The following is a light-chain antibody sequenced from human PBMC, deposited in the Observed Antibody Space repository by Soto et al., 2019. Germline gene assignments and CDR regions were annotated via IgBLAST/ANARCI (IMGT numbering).Light chain of an antibody. CDR1: TSNVGKNF. CDR3: VACDSGLSDMV. CDR2: DNY. Sequence: QSVLTQPPSISAAPGHNITISCAGSTSNVGKNFVACYQQRPCTGPTVVIYDNYERPSGIPDRFSGSRSGTSATLTITGLHTWDAADYYCVACDSGLSDMVFGGGTKLTVL. J-gene: IGLJ2*01. V-gene: IGLV1-51*01.